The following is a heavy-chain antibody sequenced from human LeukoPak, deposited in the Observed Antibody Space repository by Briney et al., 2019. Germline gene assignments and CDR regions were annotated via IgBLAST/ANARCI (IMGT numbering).Heavy chain of an antibody. CDR2: INHSGST. J-gene: IGHJ6*03. V-gene: IGHV4-34*01. CDR3: ARGGTALARTPYYYYMDV. CDR1: GGSFSDYY. D-gene: IGHD5-18*01. Sequence: PSETLSLTCAVFGGSFSDYYWSWIRQPPGKGLEWIGEINHSGSTNYNPSLKSRVTMSVDTSKNQFSLRLSSVTAADTAVYYCARGGTALARTPYYYYMDVWAKGTTVTASS.